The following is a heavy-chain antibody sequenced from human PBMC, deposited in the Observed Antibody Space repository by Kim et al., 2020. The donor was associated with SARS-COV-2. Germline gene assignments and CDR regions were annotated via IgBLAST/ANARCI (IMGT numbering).Heavy chain of an antibody. CDR3: ARGRSYYDFWSGYYTSYYYGMDV. Sequence: SETLSLTCAVYGGSFSGYYWSWIRQPPGKGLEWIGEINHSGSTNYNPSLKSRVTISVDTSKNQFSLKLSSVTAADTAVYYCARGRSYYDFWSGYYTSYYYGMDVWGQGTTVTVSS. CDR2: INHSGST. D-gene: IGHD3-3*01. CDR1: GGSFSGYY. V-gene: IGHV4-34*01. J-gene: IGHJ6*02.